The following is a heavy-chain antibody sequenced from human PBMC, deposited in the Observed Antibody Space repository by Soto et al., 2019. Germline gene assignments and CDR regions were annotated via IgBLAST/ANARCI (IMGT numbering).Heavy chain of an antibody. CDR1: GYTFTSYG. V-gene: IGHV1-18*01. J-gene: IGHJ6*02. CDR2: ISAYNGNT. D-gene: IGHD4-17*01. CDR3: AREEGTTVTTVYYYYGMDV. Sequence: ASVKVSCTASGYTFTSYGISWVRQAPGQGLEWMGWISAYNGNTNYAQKLQGRVTMTTDTSTSTAYMELRSLRSDDTAVYYCAREEGTTVTTVYYYYGMDVWGQGTTVTVSS.